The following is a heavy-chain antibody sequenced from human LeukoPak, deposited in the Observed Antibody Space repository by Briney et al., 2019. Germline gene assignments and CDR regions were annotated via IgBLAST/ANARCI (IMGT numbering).Heavy chain of an antibody. V-gene: IGHV4-4*07. CDR2: IYTSGST. Sequence: SETLSLTCTVSGGSISSYYWSWIRQPAGKGLEWIGRIYTSGSTNYNPSLKSRVTMSVDTSKNQFSLKLSSVTAADTAVYYCARDLQAAAENWYFDLWGRGTLVTVSS. J-gene: IGHJ2*01. D-gene: IGHD6-13*01. CDR1: GGSISSYY. CDR3: ARDLQAAAENWYFDL.